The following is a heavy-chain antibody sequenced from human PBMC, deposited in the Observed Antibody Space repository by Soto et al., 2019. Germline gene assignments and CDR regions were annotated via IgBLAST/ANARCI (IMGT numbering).Heavy chain of an antibody. V-gene: IGHV3-13*01. J-gene: IGHJ6*03. CDR2: ITTTGDT. Sequence: PGGSLRLSCAASGFTFSSYDVHWVRQAPGKGLEWVSVITTTGDTYYAASVKGRFTISRENAENSLYLQMNSLKASDTAMYYCAAGHYYYYMDVWGKGTTVTVSS. CDR1: GFTFSSYD. CDR3: AAGHYYYYMDV.